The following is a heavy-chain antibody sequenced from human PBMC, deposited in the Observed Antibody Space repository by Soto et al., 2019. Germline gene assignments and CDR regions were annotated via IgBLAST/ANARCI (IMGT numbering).Heavy chain of an antibody. Sequence: QVQLVQSGAEVKKPGSSVKVSCKASGGTFSSYAISWVRQAPGQGLEWMGGIIPIFGTANYAQKFQGRVTITADKSTSTAYMELSGLRSEDPAVYYCARYCSSTSCHYYDDDMDVWGQGTTVTVSS. J-gene: IGHJ6*02. V-gene: IGHV1-69*06. CDR3: ARYCSSTSCHYYDDDMDV. CDR1: GGTFSSYA. CDR2: IIPIFGTA. D-gene: IGHD2-2*01.